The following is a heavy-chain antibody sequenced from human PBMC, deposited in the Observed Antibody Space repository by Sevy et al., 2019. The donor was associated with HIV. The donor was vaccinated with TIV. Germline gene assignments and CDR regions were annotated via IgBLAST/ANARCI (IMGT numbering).Heavy chain of an antibody. J-gene: IGHJ3*02. V-gene: IGHV3-30*02. Sequence: GGSLRLSCTASGFTFSNHAMHWVRQGPGKGPEWVAFIRNDGSHEYYADSVKGRFTISRDNSKNTLYLQMNSLSPEDXXXXXXXXXXXXXXXXXXXXFDAFDIWGQGTMVTVSS. CDR1: GFTFSNHA. CDR3: XXXXXXXXXXXXXXFDAFDI. CDR2: IRNDGSHE.